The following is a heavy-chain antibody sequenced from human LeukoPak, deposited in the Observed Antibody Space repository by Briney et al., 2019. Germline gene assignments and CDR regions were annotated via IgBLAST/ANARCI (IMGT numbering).Heavy chain of an antibody. J-gene: IGHJ4*02. Sequence: ASVKVSCKASGYTFTSYGISWVRQAPGQGLEWMGWISAYNGDTNYAQKLQGRVTMTTDTSTSTAYMELRSLRSDDAAVYYCARDLPQQLVRRGAQDLMLDHWGQGTLVTVSS. CDR3: ARDLPQQLVRRGAQDLMLDH. D-gene: IGHD6-13*01. CDR1: GYTFTSYG. V-gene: IGHV1-18*01. CDR2: ISAYNGDT.